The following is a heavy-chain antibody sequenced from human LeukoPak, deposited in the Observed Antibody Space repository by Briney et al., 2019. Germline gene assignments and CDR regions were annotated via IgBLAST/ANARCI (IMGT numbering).Heavy chain of an antibody. Sequence: ASVKVSCKASGYTFTGYYMHWVRQAPGQGLEWMGWINPNSGGTNYAQKFQGRVTMTRDTSISTAYMELSSLRSEDTAVYYCARGGSPGGKFDYWGQGTLVTVSS. J-gene: IGHJ4*02. CDR1: GYTFTGYY. CDR2: INPNSGGT. D-gene: IGHD2-15*01. V-gene: IGHV1-2*02. CDR3: ARGGSPGGKFDY.